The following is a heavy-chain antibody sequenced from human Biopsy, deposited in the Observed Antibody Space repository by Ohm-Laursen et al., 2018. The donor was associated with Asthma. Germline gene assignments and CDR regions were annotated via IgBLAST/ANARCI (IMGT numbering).Heavy chain of an antibody. CDR3: VRDGTDDAFDI. CDR2: ISKDASTQ. J-gene: IGHJ3*02. CDR1: GFSFNSYG. Sequence: SLRLSCTAPGFSFNSYGMHWVRQAPGKGLEWVGVISKDASTQDYADSVKGRFTMARDNSKNTLDLQMNSLREEDTAVYYCVRDGTDDAFDIWGQGTVVSVS. D-gene: IGHD1-1*01. V-gene: IGHV3-30*03.